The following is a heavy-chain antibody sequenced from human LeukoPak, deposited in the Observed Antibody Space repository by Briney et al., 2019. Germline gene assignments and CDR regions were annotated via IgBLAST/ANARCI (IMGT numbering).Heavy chain of an antibody. Sequence: SETLSLTCTVSGGSISTYYWGWIRQPPGKGLEWIGSIYYSGSTYYNPSLKSRVTISVDTSKNQFSLKLSSVTAADTAVYYCARDRAHYMDVWGKGTTVTVSS. CDR1: GGSISTYY. CDR3: ARDRAHYMDV. J-gene: IGHJ6*03. V-gene: IGHV4-39*07. CDR2: IYYSGST.